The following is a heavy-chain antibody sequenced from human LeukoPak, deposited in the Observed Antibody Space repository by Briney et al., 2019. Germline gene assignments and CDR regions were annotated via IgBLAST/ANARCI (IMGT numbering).Heavy chain of an antibody. Sequence: PSQTLSLTCTVSGGSISSGAYYWSWIRHPPGQGLEWIGYIYYRGGTYYNPSPKSRVIISVDTSKNQFSLKLSSMTAADTAVYYCARERTYYFDYWGQGTQVTVSS. V-gene: IGHV4-30-4*01. CDR2: IYYRGGT. CDR3: ARERTYYFDY. J-gene: IGHJ4*02. CDR1: GGSISSGAYY.